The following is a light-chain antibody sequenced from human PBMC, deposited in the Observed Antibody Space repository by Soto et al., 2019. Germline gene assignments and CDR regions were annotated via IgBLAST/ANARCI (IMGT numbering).Light chain of an antibody. CDR1: SSDVGGYSY. Sequence: QSVLTQPASVSGSPGQSITISCTGTSSDVGGYSYVSWYQQHPGKAPKLIIYDVFSRPSGVSTRLSGSKSGNTASLTISGLQADDEADYYCSSYSSANTLGVFGGGTKLTVL. CDR2: DVF. J-gene: IGLJ2*01. CDR3: SSYSSANTLGV. V-gene: IGLV2-14*01.